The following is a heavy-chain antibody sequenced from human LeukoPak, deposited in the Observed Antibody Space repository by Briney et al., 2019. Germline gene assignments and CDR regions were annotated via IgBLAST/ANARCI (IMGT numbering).Heavy chain of an antibody. CDR2: INSDGINT. J-gene: IGHJ4*02. Sequence: GGSLRLSCAASGLTFSNYWMHWVRQAPGKGLVWVSRINSDGINTSYADSVKGRFTISRDNAKNTLNLQMNSLRAEDTAVYYCARDGSRGNLVTAPDFWGQGTLVTVSS. V-gene: IGHV3-74*01. CDR1: GLTFSNYW. CDR3: ARDGSRGNLVTAPDF. D-gene: IGHD2-21*02.